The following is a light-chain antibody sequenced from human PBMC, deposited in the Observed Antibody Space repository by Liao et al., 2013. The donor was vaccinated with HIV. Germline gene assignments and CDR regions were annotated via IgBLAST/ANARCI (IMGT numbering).Light chain of an antibody. Sequence: SYEMTQPPSVSVSPGQTASVTCSGDGLGDKYVSWYQQRPGHSPILVIYEDTKRPSGIPERFSGSNSGNTATLTISGTQAMDEADYYCQAWDSSIVVFGGGTKLTVL. CDR3: QAWDSSIVV. V-gene: IGLV3-1*01. CDR2: EDT. J-gene: IGLJ2*01. CDR1: GLGDKY.